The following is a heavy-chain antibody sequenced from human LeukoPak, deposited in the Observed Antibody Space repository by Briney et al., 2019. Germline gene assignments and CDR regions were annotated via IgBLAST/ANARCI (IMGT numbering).Heavy chain of an antibody. J-gene: IGHJ4*02. Sequence: PGRSLRLSCAASGFTFSNYWIHWVRQAPGKGLVWVSIINSDGTTTNYADSVKGRFTISRDNAKNTLYLQLNSLRPEDTAVYYCARDYSSWFDYWGQGTLVTVSS. V-gene: IGHV3-74*01. CDR1: GFTFSNYW. CDR2: INSDGTTT. D-gene: IGHD6-6*01. CDR3: ARDYSSWFDY.